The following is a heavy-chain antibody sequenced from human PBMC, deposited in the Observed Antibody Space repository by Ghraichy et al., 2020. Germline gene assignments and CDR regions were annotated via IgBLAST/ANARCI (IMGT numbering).Heavy chain of an antibody. CDR2: ISSSTNYI. CDR3: ARDQANYYYYYYMDV. J-gene: IGHJ6*03. V-gene: IGHV3-21*01. CDR1: GFTFTSYT. Sequence: LSLTCAASGFTFTSYTMNWVRQAPGKGLEWVSSISSSTNYIYYADSVKGRFTISRDNADNSLYLQMNGLRAEDTAVYYCARDQANYYYYYYMDVWGKGTTVTVSS.